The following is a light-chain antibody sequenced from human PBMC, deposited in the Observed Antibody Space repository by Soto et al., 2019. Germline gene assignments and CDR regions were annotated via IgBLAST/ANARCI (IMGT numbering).Light chain of an antibody. CDR3: QHYNNWPPWT. V-gene: IGKV3-15*01. Sequence: EIVMTQSPATLSVSPGERATLSCRASQSVSINLAWYQQKPGQAPRLLIYGVSTRAIGIPARFSGSGSGTEFTLTISSLQSEDFAVYYCQHYNNWPPWTFGQGTKVEIK. CDR1: QSVSIN. CDR2: GVS. J-gene: IGKJ1*01.